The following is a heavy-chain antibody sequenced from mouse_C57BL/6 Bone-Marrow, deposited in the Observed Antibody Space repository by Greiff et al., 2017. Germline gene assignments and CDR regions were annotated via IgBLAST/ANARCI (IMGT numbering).Heavy chain of an antibody. CDR3: ARGGLITTVVAGDY. CDR1: GYSFTGYF. CDR2: INPYNGDT. D-gene: IGHD1-1*01. Sequence: EVQLQQSGPELVKPGDSVKISCKASGYSFTGYFMNWVMQSHGKSLEWIGRINPYNGDTFYNQKFKGKATLTVDKSSSTAHMELRSLTSEDSAVYYCARGGLITTVVAGDYWGQGTTLTVSS. V-gene: IGHV1-20*01. J-gene: IGHJ2*01.